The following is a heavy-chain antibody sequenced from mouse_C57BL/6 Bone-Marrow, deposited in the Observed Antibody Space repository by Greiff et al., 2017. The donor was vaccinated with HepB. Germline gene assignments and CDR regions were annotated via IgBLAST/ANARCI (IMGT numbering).Heavy chain of an antibody. CDR2: IDPSDSYT. J-gene: IGHJ2*01. D-gene: IGHD2-3*01. CDR1: GYTFTSYW. V-gene: IGHV1-69*01. CDR3: ARGDDGYLFDY. Sequence: VQLQQPGAELVMPGASVKLSCKASGYTFTSYWMHWVKQRPGQGLEWIGEIDPSDSYTNYNQKFKGKSTLTVDKSSSTAYMQLSSLTSEDSAVYYCARGDDGYLFDYWGQGTTLTVSS.